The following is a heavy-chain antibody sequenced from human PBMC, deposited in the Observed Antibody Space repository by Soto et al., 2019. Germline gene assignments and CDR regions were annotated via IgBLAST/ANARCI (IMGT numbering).Heavy chain of an antibody. CDR2: IYYSGST. V-gene: IGHV4-59*01. CDR1: GGSISSYY. J-gene: IGHJ6*04. Sequence: PSGTLSLTCFVSGGSISSYYWSWIRQPPGKGLEWIGYIYYSGSTNYNPSLKSRVTISVDTSKNKFSLKLSSVTAADTAVYYCARGWFGEFSYYYGMEVWGKGTTVTVSS. D-gene: IGHD3-10*01. CDR3: ARGWFGEFSYYYGMEV.